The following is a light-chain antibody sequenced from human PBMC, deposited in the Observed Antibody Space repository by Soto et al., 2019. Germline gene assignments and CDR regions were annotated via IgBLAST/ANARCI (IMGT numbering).Light chain of an antibody. CDR1: QGISSA. Sequence: AIQLTQSPSSLSASVGDRVTITCRASQGISSALAWYQQKPGKAPKLLIYDASSLESGVPSRFXXXXXXXXXXXXXXXLQPEDFATYYCQQFNSYPYTFGQGTKLEIK. V-gene: IGKV1-13*02. CDR2: DAS. J-gene: IGKJ2*01. CDR3: QQFNSYPYT.